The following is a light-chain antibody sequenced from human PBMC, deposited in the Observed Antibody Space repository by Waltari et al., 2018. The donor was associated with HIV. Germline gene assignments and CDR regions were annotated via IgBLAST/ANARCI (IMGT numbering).Light chain of an antibody. CDR3: GTWDTRLSGGV. CDR2: DNN. Sequence: QSVLTQPPSVSAAPGQKVTISCSNIGNDYVSWYQHHPGAAPKLLIYDNNKRPSGIPDRFSGSKSGTSATLAITGLQTGDEADYYCGTWDTRLSGGVFGGGTKLTVL. J-gene: IGLJ3*02. CDR1: NIGNDY. V-gene: IGLV1-51*01.